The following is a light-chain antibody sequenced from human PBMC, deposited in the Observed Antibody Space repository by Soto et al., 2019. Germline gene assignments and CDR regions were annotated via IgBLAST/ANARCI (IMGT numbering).Light chain of an antibody. V-gene: IGKV1-27*01. Sequence: DIQMTQSPSSLSASVGDRVTITCRASQGISNYFAWYQQKQGNDPKLLIYAASTLQSGVPSRFSGSGSGTDFTLTISSLQPEDVATYYCQKYNSAPPTFGQGTRLEIK. CDR3: QKYNSAPPT. J-gene: IGKJ5*01. CDR2: AAS. CDR1: QGISNY.